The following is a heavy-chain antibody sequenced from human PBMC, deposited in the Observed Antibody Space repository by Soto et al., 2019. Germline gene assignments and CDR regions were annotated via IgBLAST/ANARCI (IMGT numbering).Heavy chain of an antibody. D-gene: IGHD3-10*01. V-gene: IGHV4-30-4*01. Sequence: SETLSLTCTLSGGSISSGDYYWSWIRQPPGKGLEWIGYIYYSGSTYYNPSLMSRVTISVDTSKNQFSLKLSSVTAADTAVYYCARAPYYGSGSPFFDYWGQGTLVTVSS. CDR1: GGSISSGDYY. CDR2: IYYSGST. J-gene: IGHJ4*02. CDR3: ARAPYYGSGSPFFDY.